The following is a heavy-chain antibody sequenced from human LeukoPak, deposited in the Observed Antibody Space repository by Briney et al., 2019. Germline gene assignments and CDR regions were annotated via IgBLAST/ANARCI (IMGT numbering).Heavy chain of an antibody. CDR2: IYHSGST. J-gene: IGHJ6*03. CDR3: SGSSPLIYYYYMDV. V-gene: IGHV4-38-2*02. Sequence: SETLSLTCTVSGYSISSGYYWGWIRQPPGKGLEWIGSIYHSGSTYYNPSLKSRVTISVDTSKNQFSLKPSSVTAADTAVYYCSGSSPLIYYYYMDVWGKGTTVTVSS. D-gene: IGHD6-6*01. CDR1: GYSISSGYY.